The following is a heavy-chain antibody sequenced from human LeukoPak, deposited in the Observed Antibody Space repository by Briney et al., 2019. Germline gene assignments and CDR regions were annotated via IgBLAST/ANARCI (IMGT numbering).Heavy chain of an antibody. CDR2: ISKSGGIT. CDR3: AKGGLRYFDWLPDDAFDI. V-gene: IGHV3-23*01. D-gene: IGHD3-9*01. J-gene: IGHJ3*02. CDR1: GFTFTSYA. Sequence: GGSLRLSCAASGFTFTSYAMSWVRQAPGKGLEWVSTISKSGGITYYADSVKGRFTISRDNSKNTLYLQMNSLRAEDTAVYYCAKGGLRYFDWLPDDAFDIWGQGTMVTVSS.